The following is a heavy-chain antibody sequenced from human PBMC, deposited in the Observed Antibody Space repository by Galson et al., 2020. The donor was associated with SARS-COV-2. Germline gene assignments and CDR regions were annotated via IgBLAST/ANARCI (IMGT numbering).Heavy chain of an antibody. CDR1: GYTFTSYD. CDR2: MNPNSGNT. D-gene: IGHD2-2*01. Sequence: ASVKVSCKASGYTFTSYDINWVRQATGQGLEWMGWMNPNSGNTGYAQKFQGRVTMTRNTSISTAYMELSSLRSEDTAVYYCARYFQLEGFYYYGMDVWGQGTTVTVSS. J-gene: IGHJ6*02. V-gene: IGHV1-8*01. CDR3: ARYFQLEGFYYYGMDV.